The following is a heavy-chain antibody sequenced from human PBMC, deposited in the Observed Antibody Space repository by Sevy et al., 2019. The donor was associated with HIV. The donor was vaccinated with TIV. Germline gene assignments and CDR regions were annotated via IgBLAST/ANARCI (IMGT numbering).Heavy chain of an antibody. Sequence: GGSLRLSCAASGFTFSSYAMSWVRQAPGKGLEWVSAISGSGGSTYYADSVKGRFTISRDNSKNTLYLQMNSLRAEDTAVYYCAKRLVRDCINTSCYRVQQLVYFDYWGQGTLVTVSS. CDR2: ISGSGGST. CDR3: AKRLVRDCINTSCYRVQQLVYFDY. D-gene: IGHD2-2*01. J-gene: IGHJ4*02. V-gene: IGHV3-23*01. CDR1: GFTFSSYA.